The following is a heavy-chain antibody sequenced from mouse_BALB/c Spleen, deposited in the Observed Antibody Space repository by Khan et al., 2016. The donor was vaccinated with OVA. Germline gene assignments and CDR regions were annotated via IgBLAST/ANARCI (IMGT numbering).Heavy chain of an antibody. CDR3: LSEGAYYRSDGWFAY. D-gene: IGHD2-14*01. CDR1: GYTFTTYT. V-gene: IGHV1-4*01. CDR2: IIPSNDYT. Sequence: VQLQESGAELARPGASVKMSCKASGYTFTTYTIHWVKQRPGQGLEWIGYIIPSNDYTNYNQKFKDRATLTADKSSSTAYMQLSSLTSEDSAVYYCLSEGAYYRSDGWFAYWGQGTLVTVSA. J-gene: IGHJ3*01.